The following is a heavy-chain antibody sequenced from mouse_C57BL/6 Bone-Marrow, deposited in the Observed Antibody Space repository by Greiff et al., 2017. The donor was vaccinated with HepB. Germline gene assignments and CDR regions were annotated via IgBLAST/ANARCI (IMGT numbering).Heavy chain of an antibody. D-gene: IGHD2-10*01. V-gene: IGHV3-8*01. CDR2: ISYSGST. J-gene: IGHJ1*03. CDR1: GYSITSDY. CDR3: ARSCYGTRYFDV. Sequence: EVHLVESGPGLAKPSQTLSLTCSVSGYSITSDYWNWIRKFPGNKLEYMGYISYSGSTYYNPSLKSRISITRDTSKNQYYLQFNSVTTEDTATYYCARSCYGTRYFDVWGTGTTVTVSS.